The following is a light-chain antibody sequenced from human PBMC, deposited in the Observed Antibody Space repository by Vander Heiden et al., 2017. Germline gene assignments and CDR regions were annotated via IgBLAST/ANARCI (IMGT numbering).Light chain of an antibody. Sequence: QSVLTQPPSASGTSGQRLPLSCSGCSSNIGSNYVYCFQQLPGPAPNLLIYRNDQRPSGVPDPFSGSKSGNSASLAISGLRSEDEADYYCAAGDDSLSGLVFGGGTKLTVL. CDR2: RND. CDR3: AAGDDSLSGLV. CDR1: SSNIGSNY. V-gene: IGLV1-47*01. J-gene: IGLJ2*01.